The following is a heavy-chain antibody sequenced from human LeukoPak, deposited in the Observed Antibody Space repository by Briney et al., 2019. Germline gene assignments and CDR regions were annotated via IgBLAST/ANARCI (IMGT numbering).Heavy chain of an antibody. J-gene: IGHJ4*02. D-gene: IGHD3-10*01. V-gene: IGHV4-59*01. CDR2: IYNSGTT. CDR3: ARDRYYDSGSYYN. Sequence: SETLSLTCTVSGGSISSYYWSWIRQSPGKGLEYIGYIYNSGTTNYNPSLKSRVTISVDTSKNQFSLKLSSVTAADTAVYCARDRYYDSGSYYNWGQGTLVTVSS. CDR1: GGSISSYY.